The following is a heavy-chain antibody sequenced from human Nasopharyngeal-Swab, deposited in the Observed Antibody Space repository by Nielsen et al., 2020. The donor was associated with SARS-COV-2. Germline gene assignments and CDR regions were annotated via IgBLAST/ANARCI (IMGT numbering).Heavy chain of an antibody. V-gene: IGHV3-30*18. J-gene: IGHJ6*02. CDR2: ISYDGSNK. Sequence: WIRQPPGKGLERVAVISYDGSNKYYADSVKGRFTISRDNSKNTLYLQMNSLRAEDTAVYYCAKEVDTVYYYYGMDVWGQGTTVTVSS. CDR3: AKEVDTVYYYYGMDV. D-gene: IGHD5-18*01.